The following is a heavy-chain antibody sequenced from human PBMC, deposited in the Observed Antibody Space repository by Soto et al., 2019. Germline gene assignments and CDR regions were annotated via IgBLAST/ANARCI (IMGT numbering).Heavy chain of an antibody. CDR1: GVSFIGYY. CDR2: INQSGST. J-gene: IGHJ4*02. Sequence: SETLSLTCAVYGVSFIGYYWSWIRQPPGKGLEWIGEINQSGSTNCNPSLKSRVTISVDTSKNQFSLKLSSVTAADTAVYYCARASNKRGRSYGPDFWGPGILVTVS. V-gene: IGHV4-34*01. D-gene: IGHD5-18*01. CDR3: ARASNKRGRSYGPDF.